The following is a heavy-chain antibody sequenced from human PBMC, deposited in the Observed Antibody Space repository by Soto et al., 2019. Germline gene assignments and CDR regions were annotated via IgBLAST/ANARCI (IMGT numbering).Heavy chain of an antibody. V-gene: IGHV3-48*03. CDR1: GFDFSGSE. D-gene: IGHD2-21*01. CDR2: ITGSGGAM. J-gene: IGHJ4*02. CDR3: AYVAPFIPGFPF. Sequence: HPGGSLRLSCIASGFDFSGSEMNWFRQAPGKGLEWVAYITGSGGAMFHADSLKGRFSISRDNAKNSLFLEMNNLTADDAGVYYCAYVAPFIPGFPFWGQGTLFTVSS.